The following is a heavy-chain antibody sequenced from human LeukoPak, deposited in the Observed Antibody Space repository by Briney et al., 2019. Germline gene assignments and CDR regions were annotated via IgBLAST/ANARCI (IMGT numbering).Heavy chain of an antibody. Sequence: AGGSLRLSCAASGFTFSSYSMNWVRQAPGKGLEWVSSISSSSSYIYYADSVKGRFTISRDNSKNTLYLQMNSLRAEDTAVYYCARDELLWFGESNYYYYGMDVWGQGTTVTVSS. CDR3: ARDELLWFGESNYYYYGMDV. CDR2: ISSSSSYI. J-gene: IGHJ6*02. D-gene: IGHD3-10*01. V-gene: IGHV3-21*04. CDR1: GFTFSSYS.